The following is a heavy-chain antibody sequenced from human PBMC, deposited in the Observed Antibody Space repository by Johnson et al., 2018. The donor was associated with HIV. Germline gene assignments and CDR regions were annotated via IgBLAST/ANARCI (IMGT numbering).Heavy chain of an antibody. D-gene: IGHD1-1*01. CDR1: GFTFDDYA. V-gene: IGHV3-9*01. Sequence: VQLVESGGGLVQPGRSLRLSCAASGFTFDDYAMHWVRQAPGKGLEWVSGISWNGGSTGYADSVKVRFTISRDNAKNSLYLQMNSLRAEDTAVYYCARVRPKGSFDIWGQGTMVTVSS. CDR2: ISWNGGST. J-gene: IGHJ3*02. CDR3: ARVRPKGSFDI.